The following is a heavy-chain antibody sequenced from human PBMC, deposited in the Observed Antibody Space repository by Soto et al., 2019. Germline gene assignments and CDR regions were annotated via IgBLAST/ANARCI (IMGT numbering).Heavy chain of an antibody. CDR2: IYYSGST. CDR1: GGSISSGGYS. D-gene: IGHD2-21*02. CDR3: ARVLSSCGGDCYDWFDP. Sequence: PSETLSLTCAVSGGSISSGGYSWSWIRQPPGKGLEWIGYIYYSGSTYYNPSLKSRVTISVDTSKKQFSLKLSSVTAADTAVYYCARVLSSCGGDCYDWFDPWGQGTLVTVSS. J-gene: IGHJ5*02. V-gene: IGHV4-31*11.